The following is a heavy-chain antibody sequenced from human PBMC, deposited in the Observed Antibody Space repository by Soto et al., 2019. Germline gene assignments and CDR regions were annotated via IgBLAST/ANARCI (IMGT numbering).Heavy chain of an antibody. CDR3: AKEPRPFNWNYVYFDY. J-gene: IGHJ4*02. Sequence: QVRLVESGGGGVQPGRSLRLSCAASGFSLSNFGMHWVRQSPGTGLEWVAAISYDGRNEDDADSVKGRFTISRDNSKNTLFLQVNSLRGEDTAVYYCAKEPRPFNWNYVYFDYWGQGILVTVSS. CDR1: GFSLSNFG. V-gene: IGHV3-30*18. CDR2: ISYDGRNE. D-gene: IGHD1-7*01.